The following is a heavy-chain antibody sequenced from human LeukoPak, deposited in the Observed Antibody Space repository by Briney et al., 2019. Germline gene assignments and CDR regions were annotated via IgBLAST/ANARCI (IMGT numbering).Heavy chain of an antibody. D-gene: IGHD5-12*01. CDR2: IYHSGST. V-gene: IGHV4-38-2*01. CDR3: ARSEIVATPLDYYYMDV. Sequence: SETLSLTCAVSGYSISSGYYWGWIRQPPGKGLEWIGSIYHSGSTYYNPSLMSRVTISVDTSKNQFSLKLSSVTAADTAVYYCARSEIVATPLDYYYMDVWGKGTTVTVSS. CDR1: GYSISSGYY. J-gene: IGHJ6*03.